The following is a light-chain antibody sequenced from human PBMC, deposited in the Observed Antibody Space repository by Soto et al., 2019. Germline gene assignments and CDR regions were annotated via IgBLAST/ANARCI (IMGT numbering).Light chain of an antibody. V-gene: IGKV3-20*01. J-gene: IGKJ1*01. Sequence: EIVLTQSPGILSFSPGERATLSCRASQSVSSSYLAWYQQKPGQAPRLLIYGASSRATGIPDRFSGSGSGTDFTLTISRLELEDFAVYYCQQYGSSPQTFGQGTKV. CDR1: QSVSSSY. CDR2: GAS. CDR3: QQYGSSPQT.